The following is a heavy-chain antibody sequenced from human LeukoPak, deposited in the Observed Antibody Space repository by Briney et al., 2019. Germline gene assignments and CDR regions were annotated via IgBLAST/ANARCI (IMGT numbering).Heavy chain of an antibody. V-gene: IGHV3-30*02. D-gene: IGHD6-13*01. CDR2: IRYDGSNK. J-gene: IGHJ4*02. Sequence: GGSLRLSCAASGFTFSSYGMHWVRQAPGKGLEWVAFIRYDGSNKYYADSVKGRFTISRDNSKNTLYLQMNSLRAEDTAVYYCAMSRRYSSSWSVFDYWGQGTLVTVSS. CDR3: AMSRRYSSSWSVFDY. CDR1: GFTFSSYG.